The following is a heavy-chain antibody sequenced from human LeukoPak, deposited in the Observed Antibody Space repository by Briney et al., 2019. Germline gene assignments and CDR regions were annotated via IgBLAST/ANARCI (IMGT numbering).Heavy chain of an antibody. CDR1: GFTFSSYT. CDR2: IRSSGSYI. V-gene: IGHV3-21*01. D-gene: IGHD1-1*01. Sequence: GGSLRLSCAASGFTFSSYTMNWVRQAPGKGLEWVSSIRSSGSYIYYADSVKGRFTISRENAENSLYLQMNSLRAEDTAVYYCARDVQIDYWGQGTLVTVSS. CDR3: ARDVQIDY. J-gene: IGHJ4*02.